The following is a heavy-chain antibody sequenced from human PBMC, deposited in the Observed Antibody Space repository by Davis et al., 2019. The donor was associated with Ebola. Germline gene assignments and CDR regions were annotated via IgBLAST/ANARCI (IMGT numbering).Heavy chain of an antibody. V-gene: IGHV4-34*01. D-gene: IGHD1-14*01. CDR1: GGSFSGYY. Sequence: PSETLSLTCAVYGGSFSGYYWSWIRQTPGKGLEWIGEINHSGSTNYNPSLKSRVTISLDTSKNQFSLKVTSVTAADTAVYYCTRAGFTRRFDYWGQGTLVTVSS. CDR2: INHSGST. J-gene: IGHJ4*02. CDR3: TRAGFTRRFDY.